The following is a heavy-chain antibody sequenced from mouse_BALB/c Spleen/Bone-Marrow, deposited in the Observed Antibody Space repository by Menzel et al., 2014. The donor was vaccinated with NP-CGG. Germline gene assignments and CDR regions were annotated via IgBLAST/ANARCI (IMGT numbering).Heavy chain of an antibody. Sequence: EVQGVESGGGLVQPGGSLKLSCATSGFTFXDYYMYWVRQTPEKRLEWVAYITKGGGSTYYPDIVKGRFTISRDNAKNTLYLQMSRLKSEDTAMYYCARQLAYAMDYWGQGTSVTVSS. CDR1: GFTFXDYY. D-gene: IGHD4-1*01. CDR2: ITKGGGST. J-gene: IGHJ4*01. CDR3: ARQLAYAMDY. V-gene: IGHV5-12*02.